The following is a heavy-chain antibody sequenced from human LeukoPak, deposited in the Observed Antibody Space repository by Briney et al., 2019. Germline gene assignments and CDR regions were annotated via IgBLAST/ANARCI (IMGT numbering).Heavy chain of an antibody. Sequence: SETLSLTCAVYGGSFSGYYWSWIRQPPGKGLEWIGEINHSGSTNYNPSLKSRVTISVDTSKNQFSLKLSSVTAADTAVYYCARRKYQPPLPGQPKNWFDPWGQGTLVTVSS. J-gene: IGHJ5*02. CDR3: ARRKYQPPLPGQPKNWFDP. CDR2: INHSGST. D-gene: IGHD2-2*01. V-gene: IGHV4-34*01. CDR1: GGSFSGYY.